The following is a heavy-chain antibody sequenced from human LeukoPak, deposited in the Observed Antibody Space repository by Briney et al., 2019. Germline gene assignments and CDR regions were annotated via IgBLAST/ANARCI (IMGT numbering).Heavy chain of an antibody. CDR3: ARDQGYYDFWSGYYNGDAFDI. J-gene: IGHJ3*02. CDR2: IRYDGSNK. V-gene: IGHV3-30*02. Sequence: PGGSLRLSCAASGFTFSSYSMNWVRQAPGKGLEWVGFIRYDGSNKYYADSVKGRFTISRDNSKNTLYLQMNSLRAEDTAVYYCARDQGYYDFWSGYYNGDAFDIWGQGTMVTVSS. CDR1: GFTFSSYS. D-gene: IGHD3-3*01.